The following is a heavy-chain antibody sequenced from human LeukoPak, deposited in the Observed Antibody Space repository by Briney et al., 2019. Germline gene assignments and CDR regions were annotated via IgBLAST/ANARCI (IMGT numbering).Heavy chain of an antibody. CDR3: ARPDDDDSRSDP. Sequence: LSLTCTVPRDSLRGAVYYSSWIRHPPGKCLESIRYMLFSGSTYYQPSLKTRSTISLNTSKSHFSLKLSSVTAADTAVYYCARPDDDDSRSDPWGQRTLVTVSS. V-gene: IGHV4-30-4*01. CDR2: MLFSGST. J-gene: IGHJ5*02. D-gene: IGHD3-22*01. CDR1: RDSLRGAVYY.